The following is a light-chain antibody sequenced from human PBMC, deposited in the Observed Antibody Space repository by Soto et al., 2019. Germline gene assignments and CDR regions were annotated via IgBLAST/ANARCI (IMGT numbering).Light chain of an antibody. Sequence: DIQMTQSPSTLSASVGDRVTITCQASQSITTYVNWYQQKLGKAPTLLIYAASSLQSGVPSRFSGSGSGTEFTLTISSLQPEDFATYFCQQCYSSPRTFGQGTKVEI. J-gene: IGKJ1*01. V-gene: IGKV1-39*01. CDR3: QQCYSSPRT. CDR1: QSITTY. CDR2: AAS.